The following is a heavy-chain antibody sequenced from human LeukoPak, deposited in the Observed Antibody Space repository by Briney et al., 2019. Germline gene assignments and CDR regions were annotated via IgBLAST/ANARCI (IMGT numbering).Heavy chain of an antibody. CDR1: VGSISNYY. CDR2: IYYSGST. J-gene: IGHJ3*02. D-gene: IGHD2-2*01. V-gene: IGHV4-59*01. CDR3: ARGGYCSSSSCYGDDAFDI. Sequence: SETLSLTCTVSVGSISNYYWSWIRQPPGKGREWIGYIYYSGSTNYNPSHKSRVTISVDTSKNQFSLKLRSVTAADTAMYYCARGGYCSSSSCYGDDAFDIWGQGTMVTVSS.